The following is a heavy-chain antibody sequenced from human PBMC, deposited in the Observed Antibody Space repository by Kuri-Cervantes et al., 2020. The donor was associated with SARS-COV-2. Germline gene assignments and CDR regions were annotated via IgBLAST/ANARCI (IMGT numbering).Heavy chain of an antibody. V-gene: IGHV4-34*01. CDR1: GGSFSGYY. CDR2: INHSGST. J-gene: IGHJ6*02. CDR3: AIAVNDFWGGYYFEGGPVGGMDV. Sequence: SETLSLTCAVYGGSFSGYYWSWIRQPPGKGLERIGEINHSGSTNYNPSLKRRVIISVDTSKNQFSLKLSSVTAADTAVYYCAIAVNDFWGGYYFEGGPVGGMDVWGQGTTVTVSS. D-gene: IGHD3-3*01.